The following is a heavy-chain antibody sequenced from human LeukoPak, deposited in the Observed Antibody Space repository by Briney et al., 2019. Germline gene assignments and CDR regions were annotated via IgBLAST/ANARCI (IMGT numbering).Heavy chain of an antibody. J-gene: IGHJ4*02. Sequence: GGSLRLSCAASGFTFSSYEMNRVRQAPGKRLEWVSYISSSGSTIYYADSVKGRFTISRDNAKNSLYMQMSRLRAEDTAVYYCARERDGYFVYLGEGTLVTVSS. CDR2: ISSSGSTI. CDR3: ARERDGYFVY. D-gene: IGHD2-8*01. V-gene: IGHV3-48*03. CDR1: GFTFSSYE.